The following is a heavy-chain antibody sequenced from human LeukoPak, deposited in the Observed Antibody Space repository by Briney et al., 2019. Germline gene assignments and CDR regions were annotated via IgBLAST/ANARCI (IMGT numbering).Heavy chain of an antibody. V-gene: IGHV4-59*01. CDR2: IYYSGST. CDR3: ARDDPYCGCVCHAFDI. D-gene: IGHD2-21*02. J-gene: IGHJ3*02. CDR1: GGSIRSYY. Sequence: SETLSLTCTVSGGSIRSYYWTWIRQPPGKGLEWIGYIYYSGSTNYNPSLKSRVTISVDTSKNQFCLKLSSVTAADTAVYYCARDDPYCGCVCHAFDIWGQGTMVTVSS.